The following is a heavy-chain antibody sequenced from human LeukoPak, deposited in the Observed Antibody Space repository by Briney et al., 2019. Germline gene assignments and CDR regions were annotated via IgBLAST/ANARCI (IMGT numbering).Heavy chain of an antibody. Sequence: GGSLRLSCAASGFTFSSYAMHWVRQAPGKGLEWVAVISYDGSNKYYADSVKGRFTISRDDSRNMLYLQMNSLRAEDTAVYYCGRVLDTAGIGHWGQGTLVTVSS. D-gene: IGHD5-18*01. CDR2: ISYDGSNK. CDR1: GFTFSSYA. CDR3: GRVLDTAGIGH. J-gene: IGHJ4*02. V-gene: IGHV3-30-3*01.